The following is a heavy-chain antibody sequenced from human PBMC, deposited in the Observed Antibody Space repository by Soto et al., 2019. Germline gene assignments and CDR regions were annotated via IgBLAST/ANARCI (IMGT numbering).Heavy chain of an antibody. CDR1: GGSISSGGYY. D-gene: IGHD5-12*01. CDR3: ARGGDSGYEFYSYYGMDV. J-gene: IGHJ6*02. V-gene: IGHV4-31*03. Sequence: SETLSLTCTVSGGSISSGGYYWSWIRQHPGKGLEWIGYIYYSGSTYYNPSLKSRVTISVDTSKNQFSLKLSSVTAADTAVYYCARGGDSGYEFYSYYGMDVWGQGTTVTVSS. CDR2: IYYSGST.